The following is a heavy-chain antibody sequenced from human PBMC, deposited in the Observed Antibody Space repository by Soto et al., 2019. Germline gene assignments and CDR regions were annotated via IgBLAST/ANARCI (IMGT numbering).Heavy chain of an antibody. CDR1: GYTFTSYG. V-gene: IGHV1-18*01. CDR2: ISAYNGNT. J-gene: IGHJ4*02. Sequence: QVQLVQSGAEVKKPGASVKVSCKASGYTFTSYGISWVRQAPGQGLEWMGWISAYNGNTKYAQKLQGRVTMTTDTSRSTAYMERRGLRSKDTAVYSCARDLALARIDYWGQGTLSPSPQ. D-gene: IGHD6-19*01. CDR3: ARDLALARIDY.